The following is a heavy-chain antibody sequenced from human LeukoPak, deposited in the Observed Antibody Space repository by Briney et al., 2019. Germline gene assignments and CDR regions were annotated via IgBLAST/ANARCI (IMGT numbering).Heavy chain of an antibody. V-gene: IGHV1-69*02. CDR3: ARGHQPPYYGMDV. Sequence: SVKVSCKASGGTFSSYTISWVRQAPGQGLEWMGRIIPILGIANYAQKFQGRVTITADKSTSSAYMELSSLRSEDTAVFYCARGHQPPYYGMDVWGQGTTVTVSS. J-gene: IGHJ6*02. CDR2: IIPILGIA. CDR1: GGTFSSYT.